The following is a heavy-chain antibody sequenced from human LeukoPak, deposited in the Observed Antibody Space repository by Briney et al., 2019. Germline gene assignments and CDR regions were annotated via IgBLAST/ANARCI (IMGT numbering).Heavy chain of an antibody. Sequence: PGGTLTLSCAASGFTFSDSGMLWVRQAPGQGLEWVGHVRSNANSYATAYAASVRGRTTISRDDSKNTAFMRMKRLKTDGTAVYCCPTVAMATTSGFAYWGQGTQVTVSS. J-gene: IGHJ4*02. CDR1: GFTFSDSG. CDR2: VRSNANSYAT. CDR3: PTVAMATTSGFAY. D-gene: IGHD5-24*01. V-gene: IGHV3-73*01.